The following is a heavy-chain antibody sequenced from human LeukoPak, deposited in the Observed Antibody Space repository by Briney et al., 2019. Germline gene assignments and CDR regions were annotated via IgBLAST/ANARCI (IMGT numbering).Heavy chain of an antibody. D-gene: IGHD6-6*01. J-gene: IGHJ4*02. Sequence: GWSLRLSCAASGFIFTSYAMSWVRQVPGKGLQWVSDINDNGGTTFYTDSVKGRFTISRDKSKNTLYLQMNSVRADDTAVYFCAKKLGSSPGDFFDYWGQGTLVTVSS. V-gene: IGHV3-23*01. CDR1: GFIFTSYA. CDR3: AKKLGSSPGDFFDY. CDR2: INDNGGTT.